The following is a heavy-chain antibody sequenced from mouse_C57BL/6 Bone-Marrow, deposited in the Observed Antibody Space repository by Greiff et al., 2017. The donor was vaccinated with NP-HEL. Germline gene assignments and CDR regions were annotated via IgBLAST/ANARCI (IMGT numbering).Heavy chain of an antibody. J-gene: IGHJ4*01. Sequence: EVKLVESGPGLVKPSQSLSLTCSVTGYSITSGYYWNWIRQFPGNKLEWMGYISYDGSNNYNPSLKNRISITRDTSKNQFFLKLNSVTTEDTATYYCARGDYGSSYGNYAMDYWGQGTSVTVSS. D-gene: IGHD1-1*01. CDR3: ARGDYGSSYGNYAMDY. CDR1: GYSITSGYY. CDR2: ISYDGSN. V-gene: IGHV3-6*01.